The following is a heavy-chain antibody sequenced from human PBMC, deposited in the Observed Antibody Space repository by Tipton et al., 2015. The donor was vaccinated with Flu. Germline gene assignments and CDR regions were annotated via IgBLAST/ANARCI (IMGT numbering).Heavy chain of an antibody. D-gene: IGHD3-10*01. CDR1: GGSFSGYY. CDR3: ARGLYGSGSYQWRYFDS. J-gene: IGHJ4*02. Sequence: TLSLTCAVYGGSFSGYYWSWIRQPPGKGLEWIGEINDSGSTNYNPSLKSRVTISVDTSKNQFSLKLSSVTAADTAVYYCARGLYGSGSYQWRYFDSWGQGTLVTVFS. CDR2: INDSGST. V-gene: IGHV4-34*01.